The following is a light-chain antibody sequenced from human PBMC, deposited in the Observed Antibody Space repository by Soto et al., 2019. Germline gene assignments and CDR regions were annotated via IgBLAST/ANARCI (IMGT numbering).Light chain of an antibody. J-gene: IGLJ2*01. CDR2: DVS. V-gene: IGLV2-14*03. CDR1: SSDIGAYNS. CDR3: ASYTSARIRV. Sequence: QSALTQPASVSASPGQSITISCTGTSSDIGAYNSVSWYQQHPGKAPQLMIYDVSYWPSGISSRFSGSKSGNTASLAISGLQADDDADYYCASYTSARIRVFGGGTKLTVL.